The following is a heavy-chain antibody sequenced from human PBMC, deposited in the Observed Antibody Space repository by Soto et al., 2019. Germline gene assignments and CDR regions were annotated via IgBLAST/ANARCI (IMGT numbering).Heavy chain of an antibody. CDR1: GFTFKNYA. J-gene: IGHJ1*01. V-gene: IGHV3-23*01. Sequence: EVNLLESGGGVVQPGESLRISCVGSGFTFKNYAMTWVRQAPGKGLEWVSGTTGSRANKHYADSVRGRFTISRDNSKKTLYLEMKSLRVEDTAVYYCAKDGDFGEDGPAEYFEHWGQGTLVTVSS. CDR3: AKDGDFGEDGPAEYFEH. D-gene: IGHD4-17*01. CDR2: TTGSRANK.